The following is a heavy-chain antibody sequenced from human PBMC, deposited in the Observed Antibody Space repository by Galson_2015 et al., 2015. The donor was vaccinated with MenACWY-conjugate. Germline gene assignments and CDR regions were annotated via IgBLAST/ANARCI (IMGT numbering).Heavy chain of an antibody. J-gene: IGHJ1*01. D-gene: IGHD2-21*01. CDR3: LRGSYGCNPCYFEL. Sequence: SLRLSCAAAGFSFSDYGLNWVRQAPGKGLEWVATIRNDGSKQYYADSVKGRFTMSRVNSRNFFFLQMNSLRVEETAIYHCLRGSYGCNPCYFELWGRGTLVAVSS. V-gene: IGHV3-33*01. CDR1: GFSFSDYG. CDR2: IRNDGSKQ.